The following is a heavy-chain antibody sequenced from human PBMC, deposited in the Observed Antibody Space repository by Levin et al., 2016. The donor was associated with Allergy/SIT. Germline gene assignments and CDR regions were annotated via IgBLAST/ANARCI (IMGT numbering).Heavy chain of an antibody. V-gene: IGHV3-23*01. D-gene: IGHD1-26*01. CDR1: GFTFSSYA. CDR3: ARAFNFNSGSYYGRYYYGMDV. Sequence: GGSLRLSCAASGFTFSSYAMSWVRQAPGKGLEWVSAISGSGGSTYYADSVKGRFTISRDNAKNSLYLQMNSLRDEDTAVYYCARAFNFNSGSYYGRYYYGMDVWGQGTTVTVSS. CDR2: ISGSGGST. J-gene: IGHJ6*02.